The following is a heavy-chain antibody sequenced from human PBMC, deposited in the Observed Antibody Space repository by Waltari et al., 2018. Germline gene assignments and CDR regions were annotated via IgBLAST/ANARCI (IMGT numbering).Heavy chain of an antibody. V-gene: IGHV4-34*01. Sequence: QVQLQQWGAGLLKPSETLSLTCAVYGGSFSGYYWSWIRQPPGTGLEWIGEINHSGSTNYNPSLKSRVTISVDTSKNQFSLKLSSVTAADTAVYYCARRKLGYYYYMDVWGKGTTVTVSS. CDR2: INHSGST. J-gene: IGHJ6*03. CDR1: GGSFSGYY. CDR3: ARRKLGYYYYMDV. D-gene: IGHD3-10*01.